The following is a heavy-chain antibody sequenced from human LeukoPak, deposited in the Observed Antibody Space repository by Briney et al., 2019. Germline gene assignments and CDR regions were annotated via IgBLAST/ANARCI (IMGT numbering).Heavy chain of an antibody. V-gene: IGHV3-74*01. J-gene: IGHJ3*02. Sequence: GGSLRLSCAASGFTFSSYRMHWVRQAPGKGLVWVSRINGDGSTTTHAGSVKGRFTFSRDNAKNTLYLQMNSLRAEDTAVYYCARETFAADNAFDIWGPGTMVTVSS. CDR3: ARETFAADNAFDI. CDR1: GFTFSSYR. CDR2: INGDGSTT. D-gene: IGHD3-9*01.